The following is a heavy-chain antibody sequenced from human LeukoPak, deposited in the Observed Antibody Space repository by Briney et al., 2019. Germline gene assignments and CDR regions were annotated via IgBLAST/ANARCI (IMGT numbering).Heavy chain of an antibody. Sequence: GGSLRLSCVASGITFSHYSMNWVRQAPGKGLEWVSYISSFSGTINYADSVKGRFTISRDNAKNSLYLQMNSLRAEDTAVYYCARGESVIDYWGQGTLVTVSS. V-gene: IGHV3-48*01. D-gene: IGHD2/OR15-2a*01. J-gene: IGHJ4*02. CDR2: ISSFSGTI. CDR1: GITFSHYS. CDR3: ARGESVIDY.